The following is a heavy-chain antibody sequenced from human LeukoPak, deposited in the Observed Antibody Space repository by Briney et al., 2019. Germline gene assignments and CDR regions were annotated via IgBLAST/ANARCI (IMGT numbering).Heavy chain of an antibody. D-gene: IGHD4-11*01. CDR3: AKDGPPTVTRGSFDY. CDR2: ISSDGSNH. Sequence: GGSLRLSCAASGFTFSTYGMHWVRQAPGKGLEWVALISSDGSNHYYANSVKGRFTISRDNSKNTLYLQMNSLRAEDTAVYYCAKDGPPTVTRGSFDYWGQGTLVTVSS. CDR1: GFTFSTYG. J-gene: IGHJ4*02. V-gene: IGHV3-30*02.